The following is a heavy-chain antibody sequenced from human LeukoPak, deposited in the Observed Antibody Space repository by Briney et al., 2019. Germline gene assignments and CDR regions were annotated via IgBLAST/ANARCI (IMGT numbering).Heavy chain of an antibody. D-gene: IGHD6-6*01. Sequence: PGGSLRLSCAASGFTFSSDAMSWVRQAPGKELVWASAISGSGGSTYYADSVKGRFTISRDNSKNTLYLQMNSLRAEDTAVYYCAKTLYSSLSGGIDYWGQGTLVTVSS. J-gene: IGHJ4*02. CDR2: ISGSGGST. CDR1: GFTFSSDA. V-gene: IGHV3-23*01. CDR3: AKTLYSSLSGGIDY.